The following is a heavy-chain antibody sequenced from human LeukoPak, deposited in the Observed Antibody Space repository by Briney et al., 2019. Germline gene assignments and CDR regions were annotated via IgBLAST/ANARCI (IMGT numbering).Heavy chain of an antibody. J-gene: IGHJ4*02. CDR3: ARGEKGYDSSGYYYNPVDY. D-gene: IGHD3-22*01. CDR1: GGSFSGYY. Sequence: ASETLSLTCAVYGGSFSGYYWSWIRQPPGKGLEWIGEINHSGSTNYNPSLKSRVTISVDTSKNQFSLKLSSVTAADTAVYYCARGEKGYDSSGYYYNPVDYWGQGTLVTVSS. V-gene: IGHV4-34*01. CDR2: INHSGST.